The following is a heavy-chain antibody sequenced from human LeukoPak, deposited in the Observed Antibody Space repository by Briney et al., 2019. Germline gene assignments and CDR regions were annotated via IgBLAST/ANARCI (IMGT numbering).Heavy chain of an antibody. J-gene: IGHJ4*02. CDR3: AKDRDYYDSSGYDV. CDR2: IRYDGSNK. Sequence: GESLRLSCAASGFIFSDFGMHWVRQAPGKGLEWMTFIRYDGSNKYYADSVKGRFTISRDNSKNTLYLQMNSLRAEDTAVYYCAKDRDYYDSSGYDVWGQGTLVTVSS. D-gene: IGHD3-22*01. CDR1: GFIFSDFG. V-gene: IGHV3-30*02.